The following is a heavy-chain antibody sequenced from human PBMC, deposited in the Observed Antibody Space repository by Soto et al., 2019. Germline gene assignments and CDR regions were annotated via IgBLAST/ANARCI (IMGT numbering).Heavy chain of an antibody. CDR3: HDSNYHLSWDQ. CDR1: GFNFPNAW. J-gene: IGHJ4*02. D-gene: IGHD3-22*01. Sequence: EVKLVESGGGLVKPGGSLRLSCVGSGFNFPNAWMIWVRQAPGKGLEWVGRIQAKAFGGSTEYAAAVTGRFTISRDDSKNTLYLQMNGLKTEDTGVYYRHDSNYHLSWDQWGQGTLVTVSS. CDR2: IQAKAFGGST. V-gene: IGHV3-15*01.